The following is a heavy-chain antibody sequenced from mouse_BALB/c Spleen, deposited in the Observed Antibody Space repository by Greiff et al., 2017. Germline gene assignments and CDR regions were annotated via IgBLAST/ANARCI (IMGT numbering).Heavy chain of an antibody. D-gene: IGHD1-1*01. CDR1: GYAFTNYL. CDR2: INPGSGGT. CDR3: ARRGAHYGSDY. Sequence: QVQLQQSGAELVRPGTSVKVSCKASGYAFTNYLIEWVKQRPGQGLEWIGVINPGSGGTNYNEKFKGKATLTADKSSSTAYMQLSSLTSDDSAVYFCARRGAHYGSDYWGQGTTLTVSS. J-gene: IGHJ2*01. V-gene: IGHV1-54*01.